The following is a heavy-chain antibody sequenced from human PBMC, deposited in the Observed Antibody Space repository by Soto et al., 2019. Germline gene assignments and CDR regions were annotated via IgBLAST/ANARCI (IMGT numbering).Heavy chain of an antibody. CDR3: ARGAAGGYDY. CDR2: INHSGST. J-gene: IGHJ4*02. V-gene: IGHV4-34*01. D-gene: IGHD6-13*01. Sequence: QVQLQQCGAGLLKPSETLSLTCAVYGGCCSGYYWSWIRQPPGKGLEWIGEINHSGSTNYNPSLKSRVTISVDTSKNQFSLKLSSVTAADTAVYYCARGAAGGYDYWGQGTLVTVSS. CDR1: GGCCSGYY.